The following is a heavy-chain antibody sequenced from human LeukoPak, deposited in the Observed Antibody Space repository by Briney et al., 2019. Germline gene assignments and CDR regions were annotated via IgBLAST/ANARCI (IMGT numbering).Heavy chain of an antibody. V-gene: IGHV3-30*03. D-gene: IGHD1-7*01. Sequence: PGGTLRLSCAASGFTFSTHGMSWVRQAPGKGLEWVAVISYDGSNKYYADSVKGRFTISRDNYKNTLYLQMNSLRAEDTAVYYCATARYNWNYGRGAFDYWGQGTLVTVSS. CDR1: GFTFSTHG. J-gene: IGHJ4*02. CDR2: ISYDGSNK. CDR3: ATARYNWNYGRGAFDY.